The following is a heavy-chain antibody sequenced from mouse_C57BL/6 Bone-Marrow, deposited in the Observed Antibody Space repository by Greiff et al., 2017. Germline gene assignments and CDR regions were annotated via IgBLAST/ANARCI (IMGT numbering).Heavy chain of an antibody. CDR1: GYTFTSYW. CDR3: ASDGYFAWFAY. V-gene: IGHV1-50*01. J-gene: IGHJ3*01. D-gene: IGHD2-3*01. Sequence: QVQLQQPGAELVKPGASVKLSCKASGYTFTSYWMQWVKQRPGQGLEWIGEIDPSYSYTNDNQKVKGKATLTVDTSSSPAYMQLSILTSEDAAVYSCASDGYFAWFAYGGRGNRVTVSA. CDR2: IDPSYSYT.